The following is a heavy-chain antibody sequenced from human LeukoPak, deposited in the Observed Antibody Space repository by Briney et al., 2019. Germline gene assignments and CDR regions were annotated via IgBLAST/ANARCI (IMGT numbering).Heavy chain of an antibody. J-gene: IGHJ4*02. V-gene: IGHV3-23*01. CDR1: GFTFRSYA. CDR2: ISASGGRT. CDR3: VEGGAPSYYDGSGDAYFDY. D-gene: IGHD3-22*01. Sequence: GGSLRLSCAASGFTFRSYAMSWVRQAPGKGLEWVSVISASGGRTAYTDSVKGRFTVSRDNSKNTLYLQMNSLRAEDTAVYFCVEGGAPSYYDGSGDAYFDYWGQGTLVTVSS.